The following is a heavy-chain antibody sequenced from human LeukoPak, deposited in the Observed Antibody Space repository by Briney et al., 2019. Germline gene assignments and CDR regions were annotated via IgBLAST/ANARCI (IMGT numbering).Heavy chain of an antibody. CDR3: VKELLITTSPFDY. CDR2: IKTKSDGGTT. CDR1: GFTFSDAW. V-gene: IGHV3-15*05. J-gene: IGHJ4*02. D-gene: IGHD3-22*01. Sequence: GGSLRLSCAASGFTFSDAWMGWVRQAPGKGLEWIGRIKTKSDGGTTDYADSVKGRFTISRENSKNTVYLQMSSLRPEDTAVYYCVKELLITTSPFDYWGQGTLVTVSS.